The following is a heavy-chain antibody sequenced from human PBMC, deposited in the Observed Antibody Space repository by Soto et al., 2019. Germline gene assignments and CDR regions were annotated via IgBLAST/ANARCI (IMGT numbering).Heavy chain of an antibody. Sequence: GGSLRLSCAASGFTFSSYSMNWVRQAPGKGLEWVSSISSSSSYIYYADSVKGRFTISRDNAKNSLYLQMNSLRAEDTAVYYCARDKRWLQSLSYYYYGMDVWGQGTTVTVSS. CDR3: ARDKRWLQSLSYYYYGMDV. J-gene: IGHJ6*02. CDR2: ISSSSSYI. V-gene: IGHV3-21*01. CDR1: GFTFSSYS. D-gene: IGHD5-12*01.